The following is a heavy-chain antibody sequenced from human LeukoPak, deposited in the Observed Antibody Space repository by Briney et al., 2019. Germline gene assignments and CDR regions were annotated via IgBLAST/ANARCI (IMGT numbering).Heavy chain of an antibody. Sequence: SLRLSCAASGFTFDDYAMHWVRQAPGKGLEWVSGVSWNSGSIGYADSVRGRFTISRDNAKNSLYLQMNSLRAEDTALYYCAKDLSGSYSVLGYWGQGTLVTVSS. CDR2: VSWNSGSI. J-gene: IGHJ4*02. CDR1: GFTFDDYA. V-gene: IGHV3-9*01. D-gene: IGHD1-26*01. CDR3: AKDLSGSYSVLGY.